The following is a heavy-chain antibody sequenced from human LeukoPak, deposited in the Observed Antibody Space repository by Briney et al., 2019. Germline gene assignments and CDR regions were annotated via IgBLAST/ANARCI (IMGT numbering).Heavy chain of an antibody. Sequence: SETLSLTCTVSGYSSSSGYYWGWIRQPPGKGLEWIGSIYHSGSTYYNPSLKSRVTISVDTSKNQFSLKLSSVTAADTAVYYCARVYSGSYFSYWGQGTLVTVSS. V-gene: IGHV4-38-2*02. CDR2: IYHSGST. CDR1: GYSSSSGYY. CDR3: ARVYSGSYFSY. D-gene: IGHD1-26*01. J-gene: IGHJ4*02.